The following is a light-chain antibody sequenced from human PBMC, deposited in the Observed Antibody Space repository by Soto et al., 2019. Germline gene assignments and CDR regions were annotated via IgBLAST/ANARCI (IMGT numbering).Light chain of an antibody. CDR3: QQYNKWPRT. V-gene: IGKV3-15*01. J-gene: IGKJ2*01. Sequence: ESVLTQSPGTLSLSPGERATLSCRASQSVGSSYIAWYQQKPGQAPRLLIYGASTTATGIPARFSGSGSGTEFTLTISSLQSEDFAVYNCQQYNKWPRTFGQGTK. CDR1: QSVGSS. CDR2: GAS.